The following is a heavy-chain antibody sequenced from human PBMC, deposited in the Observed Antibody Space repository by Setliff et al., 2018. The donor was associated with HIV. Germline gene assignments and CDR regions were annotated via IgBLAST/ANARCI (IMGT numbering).Heavy chain of an antibody. CDR1: GGSINSYY. CDR3: ARGRTPSYGGDYRDTFDI. V-gene: IGHV4-4*09. D-gene: IGHD4-17*01. CDR2: IYTSGST. J-gene: IGHJ3*02. Sequence: SETLSLTCSVSGGSINSYYWSWIRQPPGKGLEWIGYIYTSGSTKYNPFLRSRVTISVDPSKNQFSLRLSSVTAADTALYYCARGRTPSYGGDYRDTFDIWGPGTKVTVSS.